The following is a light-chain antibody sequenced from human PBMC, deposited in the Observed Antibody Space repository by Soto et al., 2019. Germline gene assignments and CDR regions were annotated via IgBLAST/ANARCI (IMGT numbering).Light chain of an antibody. J-gene: IGLJ1*01. Sequence: QSVLTQPASVSGSPGQSITISCTGTSSDVGGYNYVSWYQQHPGKAPKLMIYDVSNRPSGVSNRFSGSKSGNTASLTIPWLQAEDEADYYCSSYTSSSLYVFGTGTKVXVL. CDR1: SSDVGGYNY. V-gene: IGLV2-14*01. CDR3: SSYTSSSLYV. CDR2: DVS.